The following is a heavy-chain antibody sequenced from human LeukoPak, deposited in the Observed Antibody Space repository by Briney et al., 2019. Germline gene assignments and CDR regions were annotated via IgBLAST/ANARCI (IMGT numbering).Heavy chain of an antibody. CDR3: ARAKLGIFDY. CDR2: IYHSGST. Sequence: SETLSLTCTVSGGSISSGGYYRSWIRQPPGKGLEWIGYIYHSGSTYYNSSLKSRVTISVDRSKNQFSLKLSSVTAADTAVYYCARAKLGIFDYWGQGTLVTVSS. CDR1: GGSISSGGYY. D-gene: IGHD7-27*01. J-gene: IGHJ4*02. V-gene: IGHV4-30-2*01.